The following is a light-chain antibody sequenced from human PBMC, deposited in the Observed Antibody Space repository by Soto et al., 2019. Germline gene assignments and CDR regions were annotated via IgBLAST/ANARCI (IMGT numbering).Light chain of an antibody. Sequence: DIQLTQSPSFLSASVGDRVTITCRASQGISSYLAWYQQKPGKAPKVLIFDASTLQSGVPPRFSGSGSGTEFTLTISSLLPEDFASYYCQQLNSYPRTFGPGTKVEIK. CDR1: QGISSY. J-gene: IGKJ1*01. CDR3: QQLNSYPRT. CDR2: DAS. V-gene: IGKV1-9*01.